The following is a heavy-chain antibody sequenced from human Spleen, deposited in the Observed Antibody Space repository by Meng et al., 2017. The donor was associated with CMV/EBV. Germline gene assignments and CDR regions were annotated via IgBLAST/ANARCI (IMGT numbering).Heavy chain of an antibody. D-gene: IGHD6-19*01. CDR3: ARVSSGWDYFDY. Sequence: VQPEASGPGLVTPAQTLSPTCTVSGGSVSSGGYYWIWIRQHPGKGLEWFGHIYYSGSTFYNPSLKRRVIISIDTSKNQFSLNLRSVTAADTAVYYCARVSSGWDYFDYWGQGTLVTVSS. J-gene: IGHJ4*02. V-gene: IGHV4-31*03. CDR1: GGSVSSGGYY. CDR2: IYYSGST.